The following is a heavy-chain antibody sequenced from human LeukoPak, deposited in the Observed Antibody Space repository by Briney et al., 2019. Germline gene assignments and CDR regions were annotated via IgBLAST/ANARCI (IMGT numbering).Heavy chain of an antibody. D-gene: IGHD6-13*01. Sequence: PGRSLRLSCAASGFSFSSLPMYWVRQAPGKGPEWVAVISSDGTNKYYGDSVKGRFFTSRDNSKNTLYLQMNSLRDEDTALYYCASRSVYSGSWFTAFDMWGQGTMVTVSS. CDR3: ASRSVYSGSWFTAFDM. CDR1: GFSFSSLP. V-gene: IGHV3-30*04. CDR2: ISSDGTNK. J-gene: IGHJ3*02.